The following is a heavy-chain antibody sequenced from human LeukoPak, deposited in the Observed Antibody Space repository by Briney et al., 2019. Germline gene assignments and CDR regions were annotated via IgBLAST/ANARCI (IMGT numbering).Heavy chain of an antibody. CDR2: ISAYNGNT. CDR1: GYTFTSYG. V-gene: IGHV1-18*01. D-gene: IGHD6-13*01. CDR3: ARDRPPGAAAGTNY. Sequence: GASVKVSCKASGYTFTSYGISWVRQAPGQGLEWMGWISAYNGNTNYAQKLQGRVTMTTDTSTSTAYMELRSLRSDDTAVYYCARDRPPGAAAGTNYWGQGTLVTVSS. J-gene: IGHJ4*02.